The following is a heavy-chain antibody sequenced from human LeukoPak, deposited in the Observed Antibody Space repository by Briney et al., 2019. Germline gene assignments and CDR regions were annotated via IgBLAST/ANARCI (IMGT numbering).Heavy chain of an antibody. CDR2: ISYDGGNK. CDR3: AKKSQKNYFDY. J-gene: IGHJ4*02. CDR1: GFTFSRYG. V-gene: IGHV3-30*18. Sequence: GGSLRLSCAASGFTFSRYGMRWVRQAPGKGLEWVAVISYDGGNKYYADSVKGRFTISRDNSKNTLYLQMNSLRAEDTAVYYCAKKSQKNYFDYWGQGTLVTASS.